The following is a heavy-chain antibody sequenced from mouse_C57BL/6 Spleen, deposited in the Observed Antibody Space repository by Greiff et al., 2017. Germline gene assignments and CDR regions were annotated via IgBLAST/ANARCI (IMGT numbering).Heavy chain of an antibody. CDR3: ARGVYSNYEWFAY. Sequence: LEESGPELVKPGASVKISCKASGYSFTDYNMNWVKQSNGKSLEWIGVINPNYGTTSYNQKFKGKATLTVDQSSSTAYMQLNSLTSEDSAVYYCARGVYSNYEWFAYWGQGTLVTVSA. V-gene: IGHV1-39*01. D-gene: IGHD2-5*01. CDR2: INPNYGTT. J-gene: IGHJ3*01. CDR1: GYSFTDYN.